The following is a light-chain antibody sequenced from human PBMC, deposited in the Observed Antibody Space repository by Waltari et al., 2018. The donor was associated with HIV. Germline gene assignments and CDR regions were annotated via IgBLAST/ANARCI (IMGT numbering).Light chain of an antibody. CDR3: GVWDDSLNGQV. J-gene: IGLJ2*01. Sequence: QSVLTQPPSASGTPGQRVTISCSGSSPNIGRNTVNWYQQLPGTAPKLLIYTNNQRPPWVPDRFSGSKSGTSASLAISGLHSDDEAHYYCGVWDDSLNGQVFGGGTKLTVL. CDR2: TNN. CDR1: SPNIGRNT. V-gene: IGLV1-44*01.